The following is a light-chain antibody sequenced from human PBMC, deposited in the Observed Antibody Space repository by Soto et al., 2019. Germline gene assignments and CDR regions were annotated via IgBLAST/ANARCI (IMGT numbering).Light chain of an antibody. J-gene: IGLJ3*02. CDR1: AGAVTSGDY. CDR2: STS. CDR3: LLYYDGGAGV. Sequence: QAVVTQEPSMTVSPGGTVTLTCASSAGAVTSGDYPNWFQQKPGQTPRSLIYSTSQKHSWTPARFSGSLLGGKAALTLSSVQPEDEAEYYCLLYYDGGAGVFGGGTKLTVL. V-gene: IGLV7-43*01.